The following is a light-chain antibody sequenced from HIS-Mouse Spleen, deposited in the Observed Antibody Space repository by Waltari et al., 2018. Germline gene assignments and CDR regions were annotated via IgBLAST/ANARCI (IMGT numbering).Light chain of an antibody. CDR2: LGS. CDR3: MQALQTPFT. J-gene: IGKJ3*01. Sequence: DIVLTHSPLSLPFTPGGRASIPCRSSQSLRHSNGSNYLDWYLQKPAQPPQLLSYLGSNRASGVPDRFSGSGSGTDFTLKISRVEAEDVGVYYCMQALQTPFTFGPGTKVDIK. V-gene: IGKV2-28*01. CDR1: QSLRHSNGSNY.